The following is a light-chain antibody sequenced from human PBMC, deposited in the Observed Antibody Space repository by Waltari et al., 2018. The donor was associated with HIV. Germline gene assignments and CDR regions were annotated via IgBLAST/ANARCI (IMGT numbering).Light chain of an antibody. J-gene: IGLJ3*02. V-gene: IGLV1-44*01. CDR2: SDN. CDR1: SSNLGSNT. CDR3: AAWDDSLNGWV. Sequence: QSVLTQPPSASGTPGQRVTISCSGGSSNLGSNTVSWYQQRPGTAPKLLIYSDNQRPSGVPDRFSGSKSGTSASLAISGLQSEDEADYYCAAWDDSLNGWVFGGGAKLTVL.